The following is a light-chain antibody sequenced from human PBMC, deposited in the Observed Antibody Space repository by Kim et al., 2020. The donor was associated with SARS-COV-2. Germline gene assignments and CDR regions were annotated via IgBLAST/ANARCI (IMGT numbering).Light chain of an antibody. CDR2: GAS. V-gene: IGKV3D-15*01. CDR3: QQYGNLPPYT. CDR1: QSVGSN. Sequence: VSPGERATPSCRASQSVGSNLAWYQHIAGQAPRLLIYGASLRATGIPVRFSGSGSGTEFTLTISGLQSEDFAVYYCQQYGNLPPYTLGQGTKVEI. J-gene: IGKJ2*01.